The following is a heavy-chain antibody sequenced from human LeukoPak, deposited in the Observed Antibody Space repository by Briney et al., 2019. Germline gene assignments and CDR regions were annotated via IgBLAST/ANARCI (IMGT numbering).Heavy chain of an antibody. CDR2: ISYDGSNK. V-gene: IGHV3-30-3*01. Sequence: GRSLRLSCAASGFTFSSYAMHWVRQAPGKGLERVAVISYDGSNKYYADSVKGRFTISRDNSKITLYLQMNSLRAEDTAVYYCARDFGSGWYVTATNYFDYWGQGTLVTVSS. D-gene: IGHD6-19*01. CDR3: ARDFGSGWYVTATNYFDY. CDR1: GFTFSSYA. J-gene: IGHJ4*02.